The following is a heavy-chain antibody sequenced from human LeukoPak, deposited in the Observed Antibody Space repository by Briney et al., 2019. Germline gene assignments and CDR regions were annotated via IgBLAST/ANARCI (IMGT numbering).Heavy chain of an antibody. Sequence: SQTLSLTCTVSGGSISSGGYYWSRIRQHPGKGLEWIGYIYYSGSTYYNPSLKSRVTISVDTSKNQFSLKLSSVTAAGTAVYYCARALYDSSGYYIDYWGQGTLVTVSS. CDR3: ARALYDSSGYYIDY. CDR1: GGSISSGGYY. D-gene: IGHD3-22*01. CDR2: IYYSGST. J-gene: IGHJ4*02. V-gene: IGHV4-31*03.